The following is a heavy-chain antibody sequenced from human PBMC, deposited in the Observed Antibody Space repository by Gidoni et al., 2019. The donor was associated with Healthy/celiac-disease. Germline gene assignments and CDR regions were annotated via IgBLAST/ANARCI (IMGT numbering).Heavy chain of an antibody. V-gene: IGHV3-33*01. J-gene: IGHJ4*02. Sequence: QVQLVESGGGVVQPGRSLRLSCAAYGFTFSSYGMHWVRQAPGKGLEWVAVIWYDGSNKYYADSVKGRFTISRDNSKNTLYLQMNSLRAEDTAVYYCARDKGVGATPWYYFDYWGQGTLVTVSS. CDR1: GFTFSSYG. CDR2: IWYDGSNK. CDR3: ARDKGVGATPWYYFDY. D-gene: IGHD1-26*01.